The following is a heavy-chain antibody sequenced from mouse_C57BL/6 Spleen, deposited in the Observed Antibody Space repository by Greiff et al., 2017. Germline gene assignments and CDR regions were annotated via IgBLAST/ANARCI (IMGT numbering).Heavy chain of an antibody. D-gene: IGHD1-1*01. CDR1: GYTFTSYW. J-gene: IGHJ1*03. V-gene: IGHV1-55*01. Sequence: QVQLKQPGAELVKPGASVKMSCKASGYTFTSYWITWVKQRPGQGLEWIGDIYPGSGSTNYNEKFKSKATLTVDTSSSTAYMQLSSLTSEDSAVYYCARNHYGSSYTDWYFDVWGTGTTVTVSS. CDR3: ARNHYGSSYTDWYFDV. CDR2: IYPGSGST.